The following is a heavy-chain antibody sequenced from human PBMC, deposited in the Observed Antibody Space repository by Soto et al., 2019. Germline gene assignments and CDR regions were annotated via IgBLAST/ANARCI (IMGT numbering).Heavy chain of an antibody. V-gene: IGHV3-33*01. D-gene: IGHD3-22*01. CDR1: GFTFSSYG. Sequence: QVQLVESGGGVVQPGRSLRLSCAASGFTFSSYGMHWVRQAPGKGLEWVAVIWYDGSNKYYADSVKGRFTISRDNSKNTLYLQMNSLRAEDTAVYYCARARANYYDSSGYYLALPNWFDPWGQGTLVTVSS. CDR3: ARARANYYDSSGYYLALPNWFDP. CDR2: IWYDGSNK. J-gene: IGHJ5*02.